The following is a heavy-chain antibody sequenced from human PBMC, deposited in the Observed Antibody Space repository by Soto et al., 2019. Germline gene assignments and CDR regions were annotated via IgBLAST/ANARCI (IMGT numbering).Heavy chain of an antibody. V-gene: IGHV1-46*01. CDR3: AREKWLVRRNDPFDI. D-gene: IGHD6-19*01. Sequence: QVQLVQSGAEVKKPGASVKVSCKASGYTFINYYMHWVRQAPGQGLEWMGIINPNGGSTTYAQKFQGRVTLTRDTSTHTVNMELSSLRSEDTAVYYCAREKWLVRRNDPFDIWGQGPMVTVSS. CDR1: GYTFINYY. CDR2: INPNGGST. J-gene: IGHJ3*02.